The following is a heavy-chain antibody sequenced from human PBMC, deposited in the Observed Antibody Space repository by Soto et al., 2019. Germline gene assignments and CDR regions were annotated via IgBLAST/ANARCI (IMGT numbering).Heavy chain of an antibody. CDR2: IKQGGSEK. CDR3: ARGAMSYDFWSGYLPDQYYFYGMDV. J-gene: IGHJ6*02. Sequence: EVQLVESGGGLVQPGGSLRLSCAASGFTFSSYWMSWVRQAPGKGLEWVAKIKQGGSEKYYVDSVKGRFTISRDNAKNPLYLQMNSLRAEDTAVYYCARGAMSYDFWSGYLPDQYYFYGMDVWGQGTTVTVSS. D-gene: IGHD3-3*01. V-gene: IGHV3-7*03. CDR1: GFTFSSYW.